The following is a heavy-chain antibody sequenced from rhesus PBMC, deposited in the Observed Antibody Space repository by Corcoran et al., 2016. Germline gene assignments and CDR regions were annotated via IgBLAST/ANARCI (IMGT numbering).Heavy chain of an antibody. J-gene: IGHJ4*01. D-gene: IGHD4-29*01. CDR3: ARGGTTVAAQIDY. V-gene: IGHV2S1*01. Sequence: QVTLKESGPALVKPTQTLTLTCTFSGFSLSTSGMGVGWIRQPPGKALEWLASIYWDDDKYYSTSLKSRLTISKDTSKNQVVLTMTNMDTVDTATYYGARGGTTVAAQIDYWGQGVLVTVSS. CDR1: GFSLSTSGMG. CDR2: IYWDDDK.